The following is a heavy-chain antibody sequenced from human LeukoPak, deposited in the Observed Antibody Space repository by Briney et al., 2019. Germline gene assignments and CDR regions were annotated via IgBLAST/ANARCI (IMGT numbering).Heavy chain of an antibody. CDR3: EKGGYCRGGSCYSYFDY. CDR2: ISGDGGGT. V-gene: IGHV3-43*02. J-gene: IGHJ4*02. Sequence: AGALRLTCAASGFTFDDYAMHWIRQAPGKGLEWVSLISGDGGGTYYADSVKGRFTISRDNSRNSLYMQMNSLITEETALDYCEKGGYCRGGSCYSYFDYWGQGTLVTVSS. CDR1: GFTFDDYA. D-gene: IGHD2-15*01.